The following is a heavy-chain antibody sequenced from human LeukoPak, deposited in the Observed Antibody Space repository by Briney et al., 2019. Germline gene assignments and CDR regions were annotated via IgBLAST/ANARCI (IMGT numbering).Heavy chain of an antibody. CDR2: ISHNGEST. J-gene: IGHJ4*02. CDR1: GFTFNRFS. CDR3: VKRAYSSGWYYFDY. V-gene: IGHV3-64D*09. Sequence: GGSLRLSCSASGFTFNRFSMYWVRQAPWKGLEYVSAISHNGESTYYADSVKDRFTISRDNAQNTLYLQMSGLRTEDTAVYYCVKRAYSSGWYYFDYWGLGVLVTVSS. D-gene: IGHD6-19*01.